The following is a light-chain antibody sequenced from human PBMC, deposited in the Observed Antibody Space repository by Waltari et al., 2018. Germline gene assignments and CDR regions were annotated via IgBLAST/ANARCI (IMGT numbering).Light chain of an antibody. V-gene: IGKV1-9*01. CDR3: QQLNSYPWT. Sequence: IQLTQSPSSLSASVGDRVTLTCLASPGISSYLAWYQQKPGKAPKLLIYAASTLQSGVPSRFSGSGSGTDFTLTISSLQPEDFATYYCQQLNSYPWTFGQGTKVEIK. CDR1: PGISSY. J-gene: IGKJ1*01. CDR2: AAS.